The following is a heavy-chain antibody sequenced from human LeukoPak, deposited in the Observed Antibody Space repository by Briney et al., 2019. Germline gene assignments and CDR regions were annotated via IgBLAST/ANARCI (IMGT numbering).Heavy chain of an antibody. J-gene: IGHJ3*02. CDR1: GGSVSSGSYY. CDR3: ARFCGGDCYLFGAFDI. Sequence: MTSETLSLTCTVPGGSVSSGSYYWSWIRQPPGKGMEWIGYIYYSGSTNYNPSLKSRVTISVDTSKNQFSLKLSSVTAADTAVYYCARFCGGDCYLFGAFDIWGQGTMVTVSS. V-gene: IGHV4-61*01. CDR2: IYYSGST. D-gene: IGHD2-21*01.